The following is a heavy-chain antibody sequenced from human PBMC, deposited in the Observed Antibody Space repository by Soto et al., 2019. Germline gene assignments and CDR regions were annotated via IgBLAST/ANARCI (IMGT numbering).Heavy chain of an antibody. CDR2: ISSSSSYI. D-gene: IGHD6-6*01. Sequence: GGSLRLSCAASGFTFSSYSMNWVRQAPGKGLEWVSSISSSSSYIYYADSVKGRFTISRDNAKNSLYLQMNSLRAEDTAVYYCARELEYSRNFDYWGQGTLGTVS. CDR3: ARELEYSRNFDY. CDR1: GFTFSSYS. V-gene: IGHV3-21*01. J-gene: IGHJ4*02.